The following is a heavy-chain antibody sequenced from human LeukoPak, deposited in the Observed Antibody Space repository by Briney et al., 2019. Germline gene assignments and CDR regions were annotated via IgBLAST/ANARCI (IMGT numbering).Heavy chain of an antibody. V-gene: IGHV3-30-3*01. D-gene: IGHD6-13*01. CDR1: GFTFSSYA. Sequence: GGSLRLSCAASGFTFSSYAMHWVRQAPGKGLEWGAVISYDGSNKYYADSVKGRFTISRDNSKNTLYLQMNSLRAEDTAVYCCARVSSSWKNWFDPWGQGTLVTVSS. J-gene: IGHJ5*02. CDR2: ISYDGSNK. CDR3: ARVSSSWKNWFDP.